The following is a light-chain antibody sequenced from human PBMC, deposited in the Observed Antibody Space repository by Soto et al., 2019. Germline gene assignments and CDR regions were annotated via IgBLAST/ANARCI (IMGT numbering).Light chain of an antibody. CDR1: SSDVGGYNF. CDR3: SSYTSITTYV. CDR2: DVT. J-gene: IGLJ1*01. V-gene: IGLV2-14*01. Sequence: QSALTQPASVSGSPGQSITIPRTGTSSDVGGYNFVSWYQQHPDKAPKHMIYDVTNRPSGVSNRFSGSKSGNTASLTISGLQAEDEADYYCSSYTSITTYVFGTGTKVTVL.